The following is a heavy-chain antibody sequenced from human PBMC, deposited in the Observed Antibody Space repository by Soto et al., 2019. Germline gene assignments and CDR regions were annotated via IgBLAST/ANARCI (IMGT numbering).Heavy chain of an antibody. Sequence: SVKGSFNASGYPFTSYGIIWVRQAPGQGLEWMGWISAYNGNTNYAQKLQCRVTMTTDTSTSTAYMELRSLRSDDTAVYYCARGCSRTSCLYGGFDYWGQGTLVTVSS. D-gene: IGHD2-2*01. CDR3: ARGCSRTSCLYGGFDY. V-gene: IGHV1-18*04. CDR2: ISAYNGNT. J-gene: IGHJ4*02. CDR1: GYPFTSYG.